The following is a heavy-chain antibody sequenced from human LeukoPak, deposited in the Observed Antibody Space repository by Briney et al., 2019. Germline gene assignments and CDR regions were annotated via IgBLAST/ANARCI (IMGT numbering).Heavy chain of an antibody. J-gene: IGHJ3*02. CDR1: GGSISSSSYY. CDR3: ARPIGIVGALDAFDI. V-gene: IGHV4-39*01. D-gene: IGHD1-26*01. CDR2: IYYSGST. Sequence: PSETLSLTCTVSGGSISSSSYYWGWIRQPPGKGLEWIGSIYYSGSTYYNPSLKSRVTISVDTSKHQFSLKLSSVTAADTAVYYCARPIGIVGALDAFDIWGQGQWSPSLQ.